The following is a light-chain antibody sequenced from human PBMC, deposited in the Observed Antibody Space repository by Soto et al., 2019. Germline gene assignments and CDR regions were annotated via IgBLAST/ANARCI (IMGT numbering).Light chain of an antibody. CDR2: GVS. Sequence: EILMTQSTGTLYVWPGEGYGMSVDLSQSVSSNLAWYQQKPGQAPRLLIYGVSTRATGIPDRLRGSGAGTDRTRTSCRLEPEDFVVYDCQEYGSSPWRFGQGTKVDIK. V-gene: IGKV3-20*01. CDR1: QSVSSN. J-gene: IGKJ1*01. CDR3: QEYGSSPWR.